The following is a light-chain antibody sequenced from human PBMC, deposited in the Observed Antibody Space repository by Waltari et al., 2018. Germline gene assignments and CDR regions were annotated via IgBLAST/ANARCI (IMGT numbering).Light chain of an antibody. CDR1: QGLVTW. J-gene: IGKJ1*01. CDR2: GAS. CDR3: QQGNSFPPT. Sequence: DIQMTQSPSSVSASVGDRVTITCRASQGLVTWLAWYQQKPGKAPKVLIYGASTLLTGVPSRFSGSGSGTEFTLTITGLQPEDFATYFCQQGNSFPPTFGQGTRVEV. V-gene: IGKV1-12*01.